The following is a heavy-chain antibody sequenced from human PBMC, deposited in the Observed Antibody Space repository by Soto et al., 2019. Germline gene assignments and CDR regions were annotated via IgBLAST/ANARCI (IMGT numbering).Heavy chain of an antibody. CDR3: ARAPYYDIFTGIRWSYYFDS. D-gene: IGHD3-9*01. CDR1: GTSVSSGSFY. V-gene: IGHV4-61*01. J-gene: IGHJ4*02. Sequence: PSETLSLTCDVSGTSVSSGSFYFHWIRQAPGKGLEWIGYIYHTGKTNYSPSLRSRTTISSDTSRNQFSLKVNSVTAADTAVYYCARAPYYDIFTGIRWSYYFDSWGQGIQVTV. CDR2: IYHTGKT.